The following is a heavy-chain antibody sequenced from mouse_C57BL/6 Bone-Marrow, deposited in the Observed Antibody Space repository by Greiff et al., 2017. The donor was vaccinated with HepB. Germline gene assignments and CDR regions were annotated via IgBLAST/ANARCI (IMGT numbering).Heavy chain of an antibody. D-gene: IGHD1-3*01. CDR2: IFPGSGST. CDR1: GYTFTSYW. CDR3: ARIRSSYAMDY. V-gene: IGHV1-55*01. J-gene: IGHJ4*01. Sequence: VKLQQPGAELVKPGASVKMSCKASGYTFTSYWITWVKQRPGQGLEWIGDIFPGSGSTNYNEKFKSKATLTVDTSSSTAYMQLSSLTSEDSAVYYCARIRSSYAMDYWGQGTSVTVSS.